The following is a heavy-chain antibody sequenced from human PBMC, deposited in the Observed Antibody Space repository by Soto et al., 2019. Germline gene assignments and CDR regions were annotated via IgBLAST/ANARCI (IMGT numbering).Heavy chain of an antibody. Sequence: TSETLSLTCTVSGGSISSGGYYWSWIRQHPGKGLEWIGYIYYSGSTYYNPSLKSRVTISVDTSKNQFSLKLSSVTAADTAVYYCAREVFWSGYYGVYMDVWGQGTTVSVSS. CDR1: GGSISSGGYY. CDR2: IYYSGST. J-gene: IGHJ6*03. D-gene: IGHD3-3*01. CDR3: AREVFWSGYYGVYMDV. V-gene: IGHV4-31*03.